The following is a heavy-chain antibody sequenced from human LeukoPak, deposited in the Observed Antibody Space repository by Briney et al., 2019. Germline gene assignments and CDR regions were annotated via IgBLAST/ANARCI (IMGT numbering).Heavy chain of an antibody. D-gene: IGHD3-22*01. CDR2: IHYSGST. CDR1: GVSISSFY. V-gene: IGHV4-59*01. Sequence: PSETLSLTCSASGVSISSFYWSWIRQPPGKGLEWIGFIHYSGSTNYNPSLKSRVTMSVDTSKNQFSLQLSSVTAADTAVYYCARGYYDSSGYSNAFDIWGQGTMVAV. CDR3: ARGYYDSSGYSNAFDI. J-gene: IGHJ3*02.